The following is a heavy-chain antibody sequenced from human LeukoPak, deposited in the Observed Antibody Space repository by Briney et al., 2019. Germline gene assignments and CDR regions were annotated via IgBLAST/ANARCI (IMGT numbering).Heavy chain of an antibody. CDR1: GGSISSYY. V-gene: IGHV4-59*08. CDR3: ARQGIALTPFDY. D-gene: IGHD6-13*01. Sequence: SETLSLTCTVSGGSISSYYWSWIRQPPGKGLEGRGYIYYSGSTNYNPSLKSRVTISVDTSKNQFSLKLSSVTAADTAVYYCARQGIALTPFDYSGQGTLVTVSS. CDR2: IYYSGST. J-gene: IGHJ4*02.